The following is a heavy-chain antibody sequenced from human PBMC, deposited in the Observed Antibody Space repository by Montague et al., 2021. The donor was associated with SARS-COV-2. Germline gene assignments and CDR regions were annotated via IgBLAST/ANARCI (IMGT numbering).Heavy chain of an antibody. V-gene: IGHV4-4*02. CDR2: INHSGST. J-gene: IGHJ4*02. CDR3: ARGSRQWLVRPPHYYYFDY. CDR1: GFSLSTSGVG. D-gene: IGHD6-19*01. Sequence: LVKPTQTLTLTCTFSGFSLSTSGVGVSWIRQPPGKGLEWIGEINHSGSTNYNPSLKSRVTISVDTSKNQFSLKLSSVTAADTAVYYCARGSRQWLVRPPHYYYFDYWGQGTLVTVSS.